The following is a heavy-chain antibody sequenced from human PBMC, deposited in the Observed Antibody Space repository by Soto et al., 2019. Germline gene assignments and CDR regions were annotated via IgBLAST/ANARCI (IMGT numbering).Heavy chain of an antibody. CDR3: ARVTVXAAGTTFDP. CDR2: IIPILGIA. J-gene: IGHJ5*02. Sequence: QVQLVQSGAEVKKPGSSVKVSCKASGGTFSSYTISWVRQAPGQGLEWMGRIIPILGIANYAQKFQGRVTITADKSTSTAYMELSSLRSEDTAVYYCARVTVXAAGTTFDPWGQGTLVTVSS. CDR1: GGTFSSYT. V-gene: IGHV1-69*02. D-gene: IGHD6-13*01.